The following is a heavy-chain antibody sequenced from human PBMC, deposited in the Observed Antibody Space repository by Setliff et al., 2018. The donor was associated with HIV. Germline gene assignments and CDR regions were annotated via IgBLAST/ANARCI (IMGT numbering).Heavy chain of an antibody. CDR1: GGTFSSYA. CDR3: ARERGSGSYFDY. Sequence: SVKVSCKASGGTFSSYAISWVRQAPGQGLEWMGGIIPILGIADYAQKFQGRVTITADESTSTAYMELSSLRSEDTAVYYCARERGSGSYFDYWGQGTLVTVSS. V-gene: IGHV1-69*10. CDR2: IIPILGIA. J-gene: IGHJ4*02. D-gene: IGHD1-26*01.